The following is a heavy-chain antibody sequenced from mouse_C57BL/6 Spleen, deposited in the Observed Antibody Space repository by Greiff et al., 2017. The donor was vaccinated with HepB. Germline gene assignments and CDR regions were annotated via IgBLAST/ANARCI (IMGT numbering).Heavy chain of an antibody. CDR1: GYTFTSYW. Sequence: QVQLQQPGAELVKPGASVKLSCKASGYTFTSYWMHWVKQRPGQGLEWIGMIHPNSGSTNYNEKFKSKATLTVDKSSSTAYMQLSSLTSEDSAVYYCARRAYGSSYDWYFDVWGTGTTVTVSS. V-gene: IGHV1-64*01. J-gene: IGHJ1*03. D-gene: IGHD1-1*01. CDR2: IHPNSGST. CDR3: ARRAYGSSYDWYFDV.